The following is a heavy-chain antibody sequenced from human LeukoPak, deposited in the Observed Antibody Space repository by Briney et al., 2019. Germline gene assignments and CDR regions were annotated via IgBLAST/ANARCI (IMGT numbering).Heavy chain of an antibody. CDR3: ARGRGIAVAGNSPFDY. V-gene: IGHV1-69*05. Sequence: SVKVSCKASGGTFSSYAISWVRQAPGQGLEWMGGIIPIFGTANYAQKFQGRVTITTDESTSTAYMELSSLRSEDTAVYYCARGRGIAVAGNSPFDYWGQGTLVTVSS. J-gene: IGHJ4*02. CDR1: GGTFSSYA. CDR2: IIPIFGTA. D-gene: IGHD6-19*01.